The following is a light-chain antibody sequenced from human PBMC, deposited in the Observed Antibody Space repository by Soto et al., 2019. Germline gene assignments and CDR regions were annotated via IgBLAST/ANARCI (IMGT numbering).Light chain of an antibody. Sequence: QSALTQPASVSGSPGQSITISCTGSSSDVGGYIFVSWYQQHPGKAPKLLIYEVSNRPSGVSNRFSGSKSGNTASLTISGLQAEEEADYYCTSFTSSSTLYVFGTGTKLTVL. J-gene: IGLJ1*01. CDR1: SSDVGGYIF. CDR3: TSFTSSSTLYV. V-gene: IGLV2-14*03. CDR2: EVS.